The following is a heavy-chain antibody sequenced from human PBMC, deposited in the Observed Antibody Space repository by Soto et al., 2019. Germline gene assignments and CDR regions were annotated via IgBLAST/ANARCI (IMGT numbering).Heavy chain of an antibody. D-gene: IGHD2-21*02. CDR1: GGSISSYY. CDR3: ARSLGGDYGDY. V-gene: IGHV4-59*01. CDR2: IYYSGST. Sequence: SETLSLTCTVSGGSISSYYWSWIRQPPGKGLEWIGYIYYSGSTNYNPSLKSRVTISVDTSKNQFSLKLSSVTAADTAVYYCARSLGGDYGDYWGQGTLVTVSS. J-gene: IGHJ4*02.